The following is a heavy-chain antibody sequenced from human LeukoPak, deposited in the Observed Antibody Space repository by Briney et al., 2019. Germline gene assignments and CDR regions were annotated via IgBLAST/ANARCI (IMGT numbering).Heavy chain of an antibody. CDR1: GFTFSSYS. V-gene: IGHV3-48*01. D-gene: IGHD3-22*01. CDR2: ISSSSSTI. CDR3: AKGISITMIVVVNDDAFDI. Sequence: GGSLRLSCAASGFTFSSYSMNWVRQAPGKGLEWVSYISSSSSTIYYADSVKGRFTISRDNAKNSLYLQMNSLRAEDTAVYYCAKGISITMIVVVNDDAFDIWGQGTMVTVSS. J-gene: IGHJ3*02.